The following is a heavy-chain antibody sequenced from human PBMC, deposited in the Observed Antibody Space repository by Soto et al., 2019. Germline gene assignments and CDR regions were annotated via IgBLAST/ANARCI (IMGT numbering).Heavy chain of an antibody. CDR3: ARQGFGTIHGLVDV. V-gene: IGHV4-61*08. J-gene: IGHJ6*02. D-gene: IGHD3-10*01. Sequence: PSETLSLTCAVSGGSISSGGYSWSWFRLPPGKGLEWIGYVYSNGGTSYNPSLKSRITISIDASKSQFSLKVNSVTAADTAVYYCARQGFGTIHGLVDVWGQGTTVTVSS. CDR2: VYSNGGT. CDR1: GGSISSGGYS.